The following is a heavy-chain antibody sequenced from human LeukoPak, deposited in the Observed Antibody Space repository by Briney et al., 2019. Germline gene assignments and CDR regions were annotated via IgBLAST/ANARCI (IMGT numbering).Heavy chain of an antibody. D-gene: IGHD2-15*01. CDR3: ARGVVAATFYYYMDV. CDR1: GYTFTSYD. Sequence: ASVKVFCKASGYTFTSYDINWVRQAPGQGLEWMGWINPSSGGTNYPQKFQGRVTMSRDTSLSTAYMEVSGLTSDDTAVYYCARGVVAATFYYYMDVWGKGTTVTVAS. J-gene: IGHJ6*03. V-gene: IGHV1-2*02. CDR2: INPSSGGT.